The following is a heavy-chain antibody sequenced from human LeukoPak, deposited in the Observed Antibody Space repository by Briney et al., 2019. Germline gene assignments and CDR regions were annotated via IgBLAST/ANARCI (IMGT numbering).Heavy chain of an antibody. J-gene: IGHJ4*02. CDR3: ARHPPHEDGDKRGFDF. V-gene: IGHV4-39*01. CDR2: ICRSGST. CDR1: GGSISSRNYC. D-gene: IGHD5-24*01. Sequence: SETLSLTCTVSGGSISSRNYCWGWFRQSPGKGLEWIAYICRSGSTYYNPSLKSRVTISVDTSKNHFSLMLTSVSAADTAVYHCARHPPHEDGDKRGFDFWGQGTLVTVSS.